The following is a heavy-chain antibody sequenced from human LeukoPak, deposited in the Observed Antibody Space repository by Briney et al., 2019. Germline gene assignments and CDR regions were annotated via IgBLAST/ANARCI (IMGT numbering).Heavy chain of an antibody. CDR3: AGAHYYDSSGYKGWFDP. CDR1: GGTFSSYA. Sequence: SVKVSCKASGGTFSSYAISWVRQAPGQGLEWVGGIIPIFGTANYAQKFQGRVTITADESTSTAYMELSSLRSEDTAVYYCAGAHYYDSSGYKGWFDPWGQGTLVTVSS. J-gene: IGHJ5*02. D-gene: IGHD3-22*01. V-gene: IGHV1-69*01. CDR2: IIPIFGTA.